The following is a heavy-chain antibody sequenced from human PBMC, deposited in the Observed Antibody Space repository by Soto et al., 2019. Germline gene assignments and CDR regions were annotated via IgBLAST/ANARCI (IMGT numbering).Heavy chain of an antibody. J-gene: IGHJ5*02. V-gene: IGHV1-18*04. Sequence: ASVKVSCKASGYTFTSYGISWVRQAPGQGLEWMGWISAYNGNTNYAQKLQGRVTTTTDTSTSTAYMELRSLRSDDTAVYYCARDVPPRYCTNGVCKHGWFDPWGQGTLVTVSS. CDR2: ISAYNGNT. D-gene: IGHD2-8*01. CDR3: ARDVPPRYCTNGVCKHGWFDP. CDR1: GYTFTSYG.